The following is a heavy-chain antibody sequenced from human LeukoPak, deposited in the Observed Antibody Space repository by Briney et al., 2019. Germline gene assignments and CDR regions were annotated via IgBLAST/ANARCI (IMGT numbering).Heavy chain of an antibody. D-gene: IGHD5-12*01. CDR1: GGTFSSYA. Sequence: GSSVKVSCKASGGTFSSYAISWVRQAPGQGLEWMGRIIPILGIANYAQKFQGRVTITADKSTSTAYMELSSLRSEDTAVYYCARDNRWLRLVGDAFDIWGQGTMVTVSS. J-gene: IGHJ3*02. CDR2: IIPILGIA. CDR3: ARDNRWLRLVGDAFDI. V-gene: IGHV1-69*04.